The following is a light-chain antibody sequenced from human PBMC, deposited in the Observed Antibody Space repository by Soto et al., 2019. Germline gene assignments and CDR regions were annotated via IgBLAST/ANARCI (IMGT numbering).Light chain of an antibody. V-gene: IGLV2-23*01. CDR1: SSDVGSYNL. J-gene: IGLJ2*01. CDR2: EGS. Sequence: QSALTQPASVSGSTGQSITISCTGTSSDVGSYNLVSWYQQHPGKAPKLMIYEGSKRPSGVSNRFSGSKSGNTASLTISGLQAEDEADYYCCSYAGSSTLVFGGGTK. CDR3: CSYAGSSTLV.